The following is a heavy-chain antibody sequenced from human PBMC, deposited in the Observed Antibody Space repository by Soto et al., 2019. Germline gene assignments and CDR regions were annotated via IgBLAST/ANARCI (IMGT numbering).Heavy chain of an antibody. J-gene: IGHJ6*04. CDR1: GYSFPKYW. D-gene: IGHD3-10*01. CDR2: IYPADSYT. V-gene: IGHV5-51*01. Sequence: GESLKISCTASGYSFPKYWIAFVRQVPGQGLQCMGIIYPADSYTKYSPSFQGQVNITADTCISTAFLQWTRLKAAETAMYHCASRAQQAAADQHKYYIMHDWGKGTTVNVSS. CDR3: ASRAQQAAADQHKYYIMHD.